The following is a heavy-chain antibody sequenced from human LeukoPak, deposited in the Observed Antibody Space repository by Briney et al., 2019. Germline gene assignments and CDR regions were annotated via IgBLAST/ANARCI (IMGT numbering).Heavy chain of an antibody. CDR1: GFIFSSYA. J-gene: IGHJ3*01. CDR2: ISSSSGDI. D-gene: IGHD4-23*01. CDR3: VRDYGGSSGAFDL. V-gene: IGHV3-21*01. Sequence: PGESLRLSCRASGFIFSSYALNWVRRAPGQGLEWVSSISSSSGDIYYTDSVKGRFTISRDNARKSLYLQMNSLRVEDTAVYHCVRDYGGSSGAFDLWGQGTMVTVSS.